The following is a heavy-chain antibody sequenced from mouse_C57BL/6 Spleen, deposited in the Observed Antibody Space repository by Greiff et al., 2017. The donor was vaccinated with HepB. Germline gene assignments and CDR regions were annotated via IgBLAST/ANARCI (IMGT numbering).Heavy chain of an antibody. Sequence: QVQLQQPGAELVKPGASVKLSCKASGYTFTSYWMQWVKQRPGQGLEWIGEIDPSDSYNNYNQKFKGKAKLTVDTSSSTAYMQLSSLTSEDSAFYCCARWGDGYSFDYWGQGTTLTVSS. CDR2: IDPSDSYN. D-gene: IGHD2-3*01. J-gene: IGHJ2*01. V-gene: IGHV1-50*01. CDR3: ARWGDGYSFDY. CDR1: GYTFTSYW.